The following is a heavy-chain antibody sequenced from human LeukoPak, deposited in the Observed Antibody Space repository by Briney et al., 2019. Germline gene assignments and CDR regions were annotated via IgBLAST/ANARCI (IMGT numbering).Heavy chain of an antibody. J-gene: IGHJ4*02. CDR2: IYHSGST. CDR3: ARESSGWTIDY. CDR1: GGSISSSNW. Sequence: SETLSLTCAVSGGSISSSNWWSWVRQPPGKGLEWIGEIYHSGSTNYNPSLKSRVIISVDKSKNQFSLKLSSVTAADTAVYYCARESSGWTIDYWGQGTLVTVSS. D-gene: IGHD6-19*01. V-gene: IGHV4-4*02.